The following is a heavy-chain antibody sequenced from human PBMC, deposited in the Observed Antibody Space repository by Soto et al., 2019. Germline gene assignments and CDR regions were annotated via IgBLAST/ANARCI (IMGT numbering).Heavy chain of an antibody. CDR3: ARLGSGIAAAGTDNWFDP. V-gene: IGHV5-51*01. Sequence: PGASLKISCKGSGYSFTSYWIGWVRQMPGKGLEWMGIIYPGDSDTRYSPSFQGQVTISADKSISTAYLQWSSLKASDTAMYYCARLGSGIAAAGTDNWFDPWGQGTPVTVSS. J-gene: IGHJ5*02. CDR2: IYPGDSDT. D-gene: IGHD6-13*01. CDR1: GYSFTSYW.